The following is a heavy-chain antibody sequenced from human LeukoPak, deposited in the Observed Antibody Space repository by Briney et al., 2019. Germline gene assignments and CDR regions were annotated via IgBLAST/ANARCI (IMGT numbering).Heavy chain of an antibody. D-gene: IGHD6-6*01. CDR2: TYYRSKWSF. CDR1: GDSIFTNNVA. Sequence: SQTLSLTCAISGDSIFTNNVAWHWIRQSPSRGLEWLGRTYYRSKWSFDYAVSVKSRTTINADTSKNQFSLQLSSVTPEDTAVYYCARGKYTSFDNWGQGTLVTVSS. V-gene: IGHV6-1*01. CDR3: ARGKYTSFDN. J-gene: IGHJ4*02.